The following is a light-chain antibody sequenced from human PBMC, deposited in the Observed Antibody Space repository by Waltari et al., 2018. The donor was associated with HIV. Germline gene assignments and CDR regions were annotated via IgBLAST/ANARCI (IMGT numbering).Light chain of an antibody. CDR1: FYNVGAGYD. V-gene: IGLV1-40*01. CDR2: ANV. Sequence: QSVLTQPPSLSGAPGLSVTISCTGNFYNVGAGYDVHCYQLLPGTAPRLLIYANVNRPSGVPDRFFGSKSGSSASLGISRLQAEDEADYYCQSYDSSLSGVVFGGGTRLTVL. CDR3: QSYDSSLSGVV. J-gene: IGLJ2*01.